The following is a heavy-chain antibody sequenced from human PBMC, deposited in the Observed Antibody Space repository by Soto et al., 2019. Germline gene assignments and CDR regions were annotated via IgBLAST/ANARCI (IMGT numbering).Heavy chain of an antibody. CDR2: IYHSGST. D-gene: IGHD3-22*01. CDR1: GGSISSGGYS. J-gene: IGHJ4*02. V-gene: IGHV4-30-2*01. Sequence: QLQLQESGSGLVKPSQTLSLTCAVSGGSISSGGYSWSWIRQPPGKGLEWIGYIYHSGSTYYNPSLKSRVTISVDRSKNQFSLKLSSVTAADTAVYYCARATYYYDSSGPPVEPLYYFDYWGQGTLVTVSS. CDR3: ARATYYYDSSGPPVEPLYYFDY.